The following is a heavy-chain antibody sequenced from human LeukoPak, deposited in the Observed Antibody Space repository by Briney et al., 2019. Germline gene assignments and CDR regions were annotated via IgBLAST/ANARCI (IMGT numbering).Heavy chain of an antibody. CDR3: ARHQCSGTRCYNFYFYGMDV. CDR2: IYYSTST. CDR1: GGSISSGDYY. Sequence: SQTLSLTCTVSGGSISSGDYYWSWIRQPPGKGLEWIATIYYSTSTQYNPSLKSRVTMSVDTSKNQFSLKLSSMTAADTAVYYCARHQCSGTRCYNFYFYGMDVWGQGTTVTVSS. V-gene: IGHV4-39*01. J-gene: IGHJ6*02. D-gene: IGHD2-2*02.